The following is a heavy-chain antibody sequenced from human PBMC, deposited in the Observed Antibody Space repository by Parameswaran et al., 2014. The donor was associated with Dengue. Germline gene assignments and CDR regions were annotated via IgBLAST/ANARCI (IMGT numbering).Heavy chain of an antibody. CDR3: AKDVSRVGPTESFDY. Sequence: VRQAPGKGLEWVSSISGSGFNTYYADSVKGRFTISRDNSKKTVYLQMNSLRGDDTAFYYCAKDVSRVGPTESFDYWGQGTLVTVSS. V-gene: IGHV3-23*01. CDR2: ISGSGFNT. J-gene: IGHJ4*02. D-gene: IGHD1-26*01.